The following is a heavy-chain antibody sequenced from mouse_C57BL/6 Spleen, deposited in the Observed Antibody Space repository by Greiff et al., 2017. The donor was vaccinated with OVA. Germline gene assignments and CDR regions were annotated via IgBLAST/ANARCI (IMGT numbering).Heavy chain of an antibody. J-gene: IGHJ4*01. V-gene: IGHV1-22*01. D-gene: IGHD2-3*01. CDR3: ARWLLHAMDY. Sequence: EVQLQQSGPVLVKPGASVKMSCKASGYTFTDYNMHWVKQSHGKSLEWIGYINPNNGGTSYNQKFKGKATLTVNKSSSTTYMELRSLTSEDSAVCYCARWLLHAMDYWGQGTSVTVSS. CDR2: INPNNGGT. CDR1: GYTFTDYN.